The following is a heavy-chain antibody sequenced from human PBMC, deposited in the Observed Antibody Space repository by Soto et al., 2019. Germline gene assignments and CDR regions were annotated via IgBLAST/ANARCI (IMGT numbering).Heavy chain of an antibody. J-gene: IGHJ4*02. V-gene: IGHV4-61*01. CDR1: GGSVSSGSYY. CDR2: IYYSGST. Sequence: QVQLQESGPGLVKPSETLSLTCTVSGGSVSSGSYYWRWIRQPPGNGLEWIGYIYYSGSTNYNPALKSRVTISVDTSKNQFSLKLSSVTAADTAVYYCARRWGGMGAAIDYWGQGTLVTVSS. CDR3: ARRWGGMGAAIDY. D-gene: IGHD1-26*01.